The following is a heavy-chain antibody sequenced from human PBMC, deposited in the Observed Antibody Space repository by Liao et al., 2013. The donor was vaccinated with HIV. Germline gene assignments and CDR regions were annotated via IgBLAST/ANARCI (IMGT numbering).Heavy chain of an antibody. Sequence: QVQLQESGPGLVKPSQTLSLTCSVSGGYINRDNYYWSWIRQPPGKGLEWIGYMYYSGSAYYNPSLKSRLTMSLDTSRNQFSLELSFVTAADTAVYYCAIVNTTMADKLTFDYWGQGTLVTVSS. CDR1: GGYINRDNYY. D-gene: IGHD5-18*01. CDR3: AIVNTTMADKLTFDY. V-gene: IGHV4-30-4*08. CDR2: MYYSGSA. J-gene: IGHJ4*02.